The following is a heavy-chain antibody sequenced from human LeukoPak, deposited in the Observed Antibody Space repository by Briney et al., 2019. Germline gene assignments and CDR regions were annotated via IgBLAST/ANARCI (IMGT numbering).Heavy chain of an antibody. CDR1: GFTFSSYE. V-gene: IGHV3-48*03. J-gene: IGHJ4*01. D-gene: IGHD3-16*01. CDR2: ISKSGNTI. CDR3: ARCPYSSDYEGDHSDY. Sequence: GGSLRLSCAVSGFTFSSYEMNWVRQAPGKGLEWVSYISKSGNTIYYADSVKGRFTVSRDNAKNSVYLQMNSLRVEDTAIYYCARCPYSSDYEGDHSDYWGQGSLVTVAS.